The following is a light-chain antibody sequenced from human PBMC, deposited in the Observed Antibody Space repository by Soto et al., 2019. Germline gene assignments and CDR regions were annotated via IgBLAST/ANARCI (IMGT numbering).Light chain of an antibody. CDR2: EVS. CDR3: SSYTRGSTLV. V-gene: IGLV2-14*01. CDR1: STDVGGYNY. J-gene: IGLJ3*02. Sequence: QSALTQPASVSGSPGQSITISCTRTSTDVGGYNYVSWYQQHPDKAPKLMIYEVSNRPSGVSNRFSGSKSGNTASLTISGLQSEDEGNYYCSSYTRGSTLVFGGGTKVTVL.